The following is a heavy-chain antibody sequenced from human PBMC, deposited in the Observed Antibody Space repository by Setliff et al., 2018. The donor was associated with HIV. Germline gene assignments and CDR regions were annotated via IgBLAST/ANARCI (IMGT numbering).Heavy chain of an antibody. CDR2: IYYSGST. J-gene: IGHJ4*02. D-gene: IGHD3-22*01. Sequence: SETLSLTCTVSGGSISSSSYYWGWIRQPPGKGLEWIGSIYYSGSTFQNPSLKSRVTISLDKSKNQFSLKLNSVTAADTAVYYCASGFYYDSSGYWPFDYWGQGTLVTVPS. CDR3: ASGFYYDSSGYWPFDY. CDR1: GGSISSSSYY. V-gene: IGHV4-39*01.